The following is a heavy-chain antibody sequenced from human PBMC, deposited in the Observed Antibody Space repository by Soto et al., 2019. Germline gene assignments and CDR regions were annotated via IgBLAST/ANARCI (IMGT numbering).Heavy chain of an antibody. V-gene: IGHV1-18*01. CDR1: GGTFSSYA. Sequence: ASVKVSCKASGGTFSSYAISWVRQAPGQGLEWMGWISAYNGNTNYAQKLQGRVTMTTDTSTSTAYMELRSLRSDDTAVYYCARVGSDCSGGSCSYYYDSSGDYYYYGMDVWGQGTTVTVSS. D-gene: IGHD2-15*01. CDR3: ARVGSDCSGGSCSYYYDSSGDYYYYGMDV. CDR2: ISAYNGNT. J-gene: IGHJ6*02.